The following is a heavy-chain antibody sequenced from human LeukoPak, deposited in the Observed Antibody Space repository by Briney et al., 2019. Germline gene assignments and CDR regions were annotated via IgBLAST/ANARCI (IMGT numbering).Heavy chain of an antibody. Sequence: PSETLSLACIVSGGXVSSYYCSWIRQSPGKGLEWIGYIHNSGRTNYNPSLKSRVTGFVDTSKNQVSLRLSSVIAADTAVYYCARAWELLRGAFDIWGQGTMVTVSS. CDR3: ARAWELLRGAFDI. J-gene: IGHJ3*02. CDR1: GGXVSSYY. CDR2: IHNSGRT. V-gene: IGHV4-4*08. D-gene: IGHD1-26*01.